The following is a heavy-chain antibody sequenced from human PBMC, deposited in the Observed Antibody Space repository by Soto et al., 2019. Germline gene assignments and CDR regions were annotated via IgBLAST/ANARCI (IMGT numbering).Heavy chain of an antibody. CDR3: ARRTGYYGSGSYYLPLYYYYGMDV. CDR1: GGSVSSGSYY. J-gene: IGHJ6*02. D-gene: IGHD3-10*01. CDR2: IYYSGST. V-gene: IGHV4-61*01. Sequence: SETLSLTCTVSGGSVSSGSYYWSWIRQPPGKGLEWIGYIYYSGSTNYNPSLKSRVTISVDTSKNQFSLKLSSVTAADTAVYYCARRTGYYGSGSYYLPLYYYYGMDVWGQGTTVTVS.